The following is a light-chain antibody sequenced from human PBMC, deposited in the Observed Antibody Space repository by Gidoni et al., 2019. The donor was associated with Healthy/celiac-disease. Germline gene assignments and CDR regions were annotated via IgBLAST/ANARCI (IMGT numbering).Light chain of an antibody. J-gene: IGLJ2*01. CDR1: SSDVGGYNY. V-gene: IGLV2-11*01. CDR2: DVS. Sequence: QSALTHPRSVSGSPGQSVPISCTGTSSDVGGYNYVSWYQQHPGKAPRLMIYDVSKRPSGVPDRFSGYKSGNTASLTISGLQAEDGADYYCCSYAGSYTVFGGGTKLTVL. CDR3: CSYAGSYTV.